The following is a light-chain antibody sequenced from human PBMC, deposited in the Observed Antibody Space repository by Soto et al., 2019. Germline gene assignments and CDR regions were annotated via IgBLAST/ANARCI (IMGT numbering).Light chain of an antibody. J-gene: IGKJ1*01. CDR2: DAS. Sequence: EIVLTQSRATLSLSPRERATLSCRASQSVGSYLAWYQQKPGRAPRLLIYDASNRATGIPARFSGSGSGTDFTLTISSLEPEDFAVYYCHHYETFGLGTKVDIK. CDR3: HHYET. V-gene: IGKV3-11*01. CDR1: QSVGSY.